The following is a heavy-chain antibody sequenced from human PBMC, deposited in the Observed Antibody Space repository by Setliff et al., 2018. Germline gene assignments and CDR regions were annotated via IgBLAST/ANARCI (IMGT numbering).Heavy chain of an antibody. J-gene: IGHJ4*02. Sequence: PGESLKISCQGSGYRFSSYWIGWVRQMPGKGLEWIGIIFPADSDTRYSPSFQGQVTISADKSISTAYVQWRSLKASDTAMYYCARVGTAGGYYFDFWGQGALVTVS. D-gene: IGHD2-15*01. CDR2: IFPADSDT. CDR1: GYRFSSYW. V-gene: IGHV5-51*01. CDR3: ARVGTAGGYYFDF.